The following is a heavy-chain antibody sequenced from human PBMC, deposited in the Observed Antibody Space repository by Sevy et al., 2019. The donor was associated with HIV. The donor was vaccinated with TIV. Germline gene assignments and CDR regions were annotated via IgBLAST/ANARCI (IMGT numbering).Heavy chain of an antibody. V-gene: IGHV4-59*08. CDR2: IYYNGHI. CDR3: AGENAWGRGYS. Sequence: SETLSLTCTVSGGSITSLYWKWIRHPPGKGLEWIANIYYNGHINYNPSLKSRVTLSLDTSKNQFSLRLSSVTAADTAMYYCAGENAWGRGYSWGQGTLVTVSS. D-gene: IGHD1-26*01. CDR1: GGSITSLY. J-gene: IGHJ4*02.